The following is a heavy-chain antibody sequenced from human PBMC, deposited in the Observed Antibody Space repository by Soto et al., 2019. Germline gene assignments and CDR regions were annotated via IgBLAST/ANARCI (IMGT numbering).Heavy chain of an antibody. V-gene: IGHV3-33*01. CDR3: AGFGRGSELYYYGMDV. J-gene: IGHJ6*02. CDR2: IWYDGSNK. Sequence: GGSLRLFCAASGFTFSSYGMHWVRQAPGKGLEWVAVIWYDGSNKYYADSVKGRFTISRDNSKNTLYLQMNSLRAEDTAVYYCAGFGRGSELYYYGMDVWGQGTTVTVSS. D-gene: IGHD3-3*01. CDR1: GFTFSSYG.